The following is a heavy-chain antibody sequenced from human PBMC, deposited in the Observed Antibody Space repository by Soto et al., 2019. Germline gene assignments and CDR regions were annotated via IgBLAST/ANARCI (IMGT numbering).Heavy chain of an antibody. D-gene: IGHD3-22*01. CDR2: INSDGSST. CDR3: ARYGYYDSSGYRRAFDI. J-gene: IGHJ3*02. V-gene: IGHV3-74*01. Sequence: ASETLSLSCAASGFTFSSYWMHWVRQAPGKGLVWVSRINSDGSSTSYADSVKGRFTISRDNAKNTLYLQMNSLRAEDTAVYYCARYGYYDSSGYRRAFDIWGQGTMVTVSS. CDR1: GFTFSSYW.